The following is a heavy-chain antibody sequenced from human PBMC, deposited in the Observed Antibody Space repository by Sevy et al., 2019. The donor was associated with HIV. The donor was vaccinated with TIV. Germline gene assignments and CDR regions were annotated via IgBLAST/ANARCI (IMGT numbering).Heavy chain of an antibody. Sequence: SETLSLACAVSGGSISSGGYSWSWIRQRPGKGLECIGYMYHSGSTYYNPSLKSRVTISVDRSKNQFSLKLSSVTAADTAVYYCARESTVTRKYYYYYYMDVWDKGTTVTVSS. D-gene: IGHD4-17*01. CDR2: MYHSGST. CDR3: ARESTVTRKYYYYYYMDV. CDR1: GGSISSGGYS. V-gene: IGHV4-30-2*01. J-gene: IGHJ6*03.